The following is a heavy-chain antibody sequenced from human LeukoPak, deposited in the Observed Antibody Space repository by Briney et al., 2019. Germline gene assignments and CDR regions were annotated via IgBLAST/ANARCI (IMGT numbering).Heavy chain of an antibody. CDR1: GGSISSYY. CDR3: ARVPLIAAPYYFDY. J-gene: IGHJ4*02. D-gene: IGHD6-6*01. Sequence: PSETLSLTCTVSGGSISSYYWSWIRQPPGKGLEWIGYIYYSGSTNYNPSLKSRVTISVDTSKNQFSLKLSSVTAVDTAVYYCARVPLIAAPYYFDYWGQGTLVTVSS. V-gene: IGHV4-59*01. CDR2: IYYSGST.